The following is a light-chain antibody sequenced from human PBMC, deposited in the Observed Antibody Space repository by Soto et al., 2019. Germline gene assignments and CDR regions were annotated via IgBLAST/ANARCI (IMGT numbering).Light chain of an antibody. CDR2: DAS. CDR3: QQYENIPT. V-gene: IGKV1-33*01. Sequence: DIEMTHSASSLSSSVGDRVTVTFQASQNINNYSNWYKQKPRRAPKVLIYDASNLEAGVPSSFRGSGSGTDFTFTISSMQPEDIATYYCQQYENIPTFGQGTRLEIK. CDR1: QNINNY. J-gene: IGKJ5*01.